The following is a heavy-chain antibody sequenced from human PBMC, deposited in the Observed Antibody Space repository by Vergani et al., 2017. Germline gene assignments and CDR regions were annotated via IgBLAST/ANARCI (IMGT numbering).Heavy chain of an antibody. D-gene: IGHD2-15*01. CDR1: GYTFTGYY. Sequence: LQLVQSGAEVKRSGTSEKVSCKASGYTFTGYYMNWVRQAPGQGLEWMGWINPNSGGTNYAQKFQGRVTMTRDTSISTAYMELSRLRSDDTAVYFCARDRCSGGSCYSESAANYGMDVWGQGTTVTVSS. CDR3: ARDRCSGGSCYSESAANYGMDV. V-gene: IGHV1-2*02. CDR2: INPNSGGT. J-gene: IGHJ6*02.